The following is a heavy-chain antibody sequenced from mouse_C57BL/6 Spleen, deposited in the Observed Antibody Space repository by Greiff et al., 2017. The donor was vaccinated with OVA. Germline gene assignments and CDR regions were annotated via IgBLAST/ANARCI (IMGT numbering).Heavy chain of an antibody. CDR3: ARPTVTPYCYYDV. D-gene: IGHD1-1*01. CDR1: GYTFTSYW. V-gene: IGHV1-7*01. Sequence: QVQLQQSGAELAKPGASVKLSCKASGYTFTSYWMHWVKQRPGQGLEWIGYINPSSGYPKYNQKFKDKATLTADKSSSTAYMQLSSLTCEDSAVYDCARPTVTPYCYYDVWGTGTTVTVSS. J-gene: IGHJ1*03. CDR2: INPSSGYP.